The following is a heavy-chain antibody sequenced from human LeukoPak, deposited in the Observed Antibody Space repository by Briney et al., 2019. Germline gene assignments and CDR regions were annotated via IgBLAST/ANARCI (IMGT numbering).Heavy chain of an antibody. V-gene: IGHV1-2*02. CDR1: GYTFTFYY. CDR3: ARAILGGPHDY. CDR2: INANSGGT. D-gene: IGHD3-16*01. Sequence: GASVTVSFTASGYTFTFYYIHWVRQAPGQGLEWMGWINANSGGTNYAQKLQGRVTMTRDTSISTAYMEVSSLRSDGTAVYYCARAILGGPHDYWGQGTLVTVSS. J-gene: IGHJ4*02.